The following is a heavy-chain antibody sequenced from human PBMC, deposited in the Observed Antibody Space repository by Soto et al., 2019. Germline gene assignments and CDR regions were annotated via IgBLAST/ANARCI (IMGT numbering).Heavy chain of an antibody. CDR1: GFTFSSYT. D-gene: IGHD6-19*01. V-gene: IGHV3-21*01. CDR2: ISSSRSYI. CDR3: ASSSDRYFYGMDV. Sequence: GGSLRLSCAASGFTFSSYTINWVRQAPGKGLEWVSSISSSRSYIYYADSVKGRFTISRDNAKNSLYLQMNSLRAEDTAVYSCASSSDRYFYGMDVWGQGXTVTVSS. J-gene: IGHJ6*02.